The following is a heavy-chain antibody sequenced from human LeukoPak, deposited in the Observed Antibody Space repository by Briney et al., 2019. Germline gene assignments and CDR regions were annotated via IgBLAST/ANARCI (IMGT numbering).Heavy chain of an antibody. D-gene: IGHD4-11*01. Sequence: GGSLRLSCAASGFTFSNYAMNWARQAPGKGLEWVSSINNSSSYIFYADSVKGRFTISRDNAKNSLYLQMNSLRADDTAVYYCARPPTVKTPDFDHWGQGTLVIVST. CDR2: INNSSSYI. CDR3: ARPPTVKTPDFDH. V-gene: IGHV3-21*01. CDR1: GFTFSNYA. J-gene: IGHJ4*02.